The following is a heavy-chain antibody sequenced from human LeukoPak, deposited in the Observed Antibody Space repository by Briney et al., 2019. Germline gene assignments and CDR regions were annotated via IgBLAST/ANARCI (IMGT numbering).Heavy chain of an antibody. CDR2: INPNSGGT. Sequence: ASVKVSCETSGYTFTGYYMHWVRQAPGQGLEWMGWINPNSGGTNYAQKFQGRVTMTRDTSISTAYMELSRLRSDDTAVYYCARGTPSYISDYYYGMDVWGQGTTVTVSS. V-gene: IGHV1-2*02. CDR3: ARGTPSYISDYYYGMDV. D-gene: IGHD6-25*01. J-gene: IGHJ6*02. CDR1: GYTFTGYY.